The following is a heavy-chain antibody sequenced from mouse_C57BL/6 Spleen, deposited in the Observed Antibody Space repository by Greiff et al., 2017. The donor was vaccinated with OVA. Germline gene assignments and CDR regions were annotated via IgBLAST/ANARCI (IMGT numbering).Heavy chain of an antibody. D-gene: IGHD2-4*01. Sequence: EVKVEESGGGLVQPGGSMKLSCVASGFTFSNYWMNWVRQSPEKGLEWVAQIRLKSDNYATHYAVSVKGRFTISRADSKSSVYLQMNNLRAEDTGIYYGTGHYDYDGGDYWGQGTTLTVSS. CDR2: IRLKSDNYAT. CDR1: GFTFSNYW. V-gene: IGHV6-3*01. J-gene: IGHJ2*01. CDR3: TGHYDYDGGDY.